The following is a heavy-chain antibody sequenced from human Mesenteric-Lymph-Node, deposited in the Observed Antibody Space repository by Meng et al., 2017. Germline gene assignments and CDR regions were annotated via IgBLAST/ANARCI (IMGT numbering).Heavy chain of an antibody. Sequence: GGSLRLSCAGPGFTFSNYAMSWVRQSPAKGLEWVSGITDNGINTYHADPVKGRFTISRDNFKNPLYLQMNSLRAEDAAVYYCAKAPLRTCTGAICYPFDSWGQGTLVTVSS. J-gene: IGHJ4*02. CDR3: AKAPLRTCTGAICYPFDS. CDR2: ITDNGINT. CDR1: GFTFSNYA. V-gene: IGHV3-23*01. D-gene: IGHD2-15*01.